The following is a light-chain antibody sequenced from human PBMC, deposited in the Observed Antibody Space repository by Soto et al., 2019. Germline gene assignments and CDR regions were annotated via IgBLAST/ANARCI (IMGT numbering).Light chain of an antibody. V-gene: IGKV1-5*01. Sequence: DIQMTQSPSTLSASVGDRVTITCRASQSISTWLAWYQQKPGKAPTPLIYDASNLQSGVPSRFSGNGSGTELTLSISRLQPYDFATYYCQQYNSYMLTFGGGTKVEI. CDR3: QQYNSYMLT. J-gene: IGKJ4*01. CDR1: QSISTW. CDR2: DAS.